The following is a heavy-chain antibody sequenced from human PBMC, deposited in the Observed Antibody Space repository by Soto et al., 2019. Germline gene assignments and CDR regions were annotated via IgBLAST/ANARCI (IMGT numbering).Heavy chain of an antibody. CDR3: ARYGGDYSTPIDY. CDR2: INHSGST. J-gene: IGHJ4*02. D-gene: IGHD4-17*01. CDR1: GGSFSGYY. V-gene: IGHV4-34*01. Sequence: PTETLSLTCAVYGGSFSGYYWSWIRQPPGKGLEWIGEINHSGSTNYNPSLKSRVTISVDTSKNQFSLKLSSVTAADTAVYYCARYGGDYSTPIDYWGQGTLVTAPQ.